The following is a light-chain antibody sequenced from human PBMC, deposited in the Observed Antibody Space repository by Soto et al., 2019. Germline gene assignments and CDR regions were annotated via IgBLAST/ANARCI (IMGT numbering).Light chain of an antibody. CDR3: QQLKSYPLT. V-gene: IGKV1-9*01. CDR2: SAS. CDR1: QAMSTY. Sequence: DIQLTQSPSFLSASIGDRVTISCRATQAMSTYLAWYQQKPGKAPKLLIYSASTLQSGVPPRFSGSGSGTWFTLTISSLQPEDFATYYCQQLKSYPLTCGGGTKVESK. J-gene: IGKJ4*01.